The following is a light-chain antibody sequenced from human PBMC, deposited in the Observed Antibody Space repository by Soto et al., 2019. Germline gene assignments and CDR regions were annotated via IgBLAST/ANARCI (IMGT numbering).Light chain of an antibody. CDR2: DAS. CDR3: QQRSNGVT. CDR1: QSVSSY. J-gene: IGKJ3*01. V-gene: IGKV3-11*01. Sequence: EIVLTQSPATLSLSPGERATLSCSASQSVSSYLAWYQQKPGQAPRLLFYDASNRATGIPDRFSGSGSGTDFTLTISSLEPEGFAVYYCQQRSNGVTFGPGTKVDIK.